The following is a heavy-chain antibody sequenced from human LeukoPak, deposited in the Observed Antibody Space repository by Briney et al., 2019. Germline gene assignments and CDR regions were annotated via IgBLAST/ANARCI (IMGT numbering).Heavy chain of an antibody. J-gene: IGHJ5*02. CDR3: ARESVRGVLNWFDP. Sequence: KPSETLSLTCTVSGGSISSYYWSWIRQPAGKGLEWIGRIYISGSTNYNPSLKSRVTMSVDTSKNQFSLKLSSVTAADTAVYYCARESVRGVLNWFDPWGQGTLVTVSS. CDR2: IYISGST. V-gene: IGHV4-4*07. CDR1: GGSISSYY. D-gene: IGHD3-10*01.